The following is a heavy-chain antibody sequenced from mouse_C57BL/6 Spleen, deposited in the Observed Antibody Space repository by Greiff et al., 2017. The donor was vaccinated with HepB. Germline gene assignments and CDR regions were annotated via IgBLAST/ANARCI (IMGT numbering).Heavy chain of an antibody. D-gene: IGHD2-1*01. Sequence: VQLQQSGPELVKPGASVKISCKSSGYAFSSSWMNWVKQRPGKGLEWIGRIYPGDGDTNYNGKFKGKATLTADKSSSTAYMQLSSLTSEDSAVYFCAKCNCSYYFYYWGQGATLTVA. CDR3: AKCNCSYYFYY. J-gene: IGHJ2*01. CDR2: IYPGDGDT. CDR1: GYAFSSSW. V-gene: IGHV1-82*01.